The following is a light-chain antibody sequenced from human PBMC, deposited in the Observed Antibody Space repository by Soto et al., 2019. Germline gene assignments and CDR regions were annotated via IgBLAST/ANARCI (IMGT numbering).Light chain of an antibody. J-gene: IGLJ2*01. V-gene: IGLV2-11*01. CDR1: SSDVGGYNY. CDR3: CSYAGSYNVV. CDR2: DVS. Sequence: QSALTQPRSVSGSPGQSVTISCTGTSSDVGGYNYVSWYQQHPGKAPKLMIFDVSKRPSGVPDRFSGSKSVNTAALTISGRQAEDEADYYCCSYAGSYNVVFGGGTKLTVL.